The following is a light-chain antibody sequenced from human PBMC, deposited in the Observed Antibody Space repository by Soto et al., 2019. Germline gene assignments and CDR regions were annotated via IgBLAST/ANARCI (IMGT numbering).Light chain of an antibody. CDR2: EAS. Sequence: DIQITQSPATLPASVGDRVTITCRASQSISRWLTWYQQRPGKAPQLLIYEASSLESGVQSRFSGSGAGTEFTLTIGGLQPDDFATSYCQQFNSSTITFGQGTRLEIK. CDR3: QQFNSSTIT. J-gene: IGKJ5*01. V-gene: IGKV1-5*01. CDR1: QSISRW.